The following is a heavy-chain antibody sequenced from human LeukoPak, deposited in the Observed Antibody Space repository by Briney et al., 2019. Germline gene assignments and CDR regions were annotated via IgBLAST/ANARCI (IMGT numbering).Heavy chain of an antibody. D-gene: IGHD6-13*01. V-gene: IGHV6-1*01. CDR2: TYYRSKWYN. J-gene: IGHJ4*02. CDR1: GDSVSSNSAA. CDR3: ARGVSSSSWPQKHYFDY. Sequence: SQTLSLTCAISGDSVSSNSAAWNWIRQSPSRGLEWLGRTYYRSKWYNDYAVSVKSRITINPDTSKNQFSLQLNSVTPEDTAVYYCARGVSSSSWPQKHYFDYWGQGTLVTVSS.